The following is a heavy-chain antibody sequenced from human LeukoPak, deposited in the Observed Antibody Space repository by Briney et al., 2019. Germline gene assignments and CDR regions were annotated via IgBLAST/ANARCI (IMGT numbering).Heavy chain of an antibody. V-gene: IGHV1-2*02. CDR3: ARGADYYASGSYRDYYYYMDV. CDR2: INPNSGGT. CDR1: GYTFTGYY. D-gene: IGHD3-10*01. J-gene: IGHJ6*03. Sequence: GASVKVSCRASGYTFTGYYMHWVRQAPGQGLEWMGWINPNSGGTNYAQKFQGRVTMTRDTSISTAYMELSRLRSDDTAVYYCARGADYYASGSYRDYYYYMDVWGKGTTVTVSS.